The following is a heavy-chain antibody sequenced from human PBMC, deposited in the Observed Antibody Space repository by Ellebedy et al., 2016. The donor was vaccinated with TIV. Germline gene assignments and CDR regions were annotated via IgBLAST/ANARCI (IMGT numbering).Heavy chain of an antibody. D-gene: IGHD3-9*01. Sequence: GESLKISCAASGITFSTYDIHWVRQAPGKGLEWVAVISHDGSIKDYADSVKGRFSISRDNSKKMMYMEMNGLGAEDTAIYYCAVTARRSFDWLKRPFDHWGQGTLATVSS. J-gene: IGHJ4*02. CDR1: GITFSTYD. CDR2: ISHDGSIK. V-gene: IGHV3-30*03. CDR3: AVTARRSFDWLKRPFDH.